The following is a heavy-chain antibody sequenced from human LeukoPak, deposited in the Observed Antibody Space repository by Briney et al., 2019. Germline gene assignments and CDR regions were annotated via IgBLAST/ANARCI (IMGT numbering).Heavy chain of an antibody. V-gene: IGHV4-61*02. CDR3: ARGNDFWSGYSPIIDY. J-gene: IGHJ4*02. CDR2: IYTSGST. Sequence: SQTLSLTCTVSGGSISSGSYYWSCIRQPAGKGLECIGRIYTSGSTNYNPSLKSRVTISVDTSKNQFSLKLSSVTAADTAVYYCARGNDFWSGYSPIIDYWGQGTLVTVSS. CDR1: GGSISSGSYY. D-gene: IGHD3-3*01.